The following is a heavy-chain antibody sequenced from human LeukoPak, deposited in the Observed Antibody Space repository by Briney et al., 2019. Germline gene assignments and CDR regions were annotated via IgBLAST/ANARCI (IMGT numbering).Heavy chain of an antibody. CDR2: ISGSGGST. CDR3: ARVPNTAMDQQLDY. J-gene: IGHJ4*02. Sequence: GGSLRLSCAASGFTFSSYAMSWVRQAPGKGLEWVSAISGSGGSTYYADSVKGRFTISRDNSKNTLYLQMNSLRAEDTAVYYCARVPNTAMDQQLDYWGQGTLVTVSS. V-gene: IGHV3-23*01. CDR1: GFTFSSYA. D-gene: IGHD5-18*01.